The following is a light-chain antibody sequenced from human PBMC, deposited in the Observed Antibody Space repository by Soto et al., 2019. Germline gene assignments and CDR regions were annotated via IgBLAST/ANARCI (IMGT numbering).Light chain of an antibody. CDR2: SNN. Sequence: VLTQPPSASGTPGQRVTISCSGSSSNIGSNTVNWYQQLPGTAPKLLIYSNNQRPSGVPDRFSGSKSGTSASLAISGLQSEDEADYYCAAWDDSLNGNYVFGTGTKVT. CDR1: SSNIGSNT. CDR3: AAWDDSLNGNYV. V-gene: IGLV1-44*01. J-gene: IGLJ1*01.